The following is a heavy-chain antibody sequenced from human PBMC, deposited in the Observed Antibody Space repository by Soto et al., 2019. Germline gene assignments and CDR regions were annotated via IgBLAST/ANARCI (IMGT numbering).Heavy chain of an antibody. CDR3: AKGQLDYTPGPNWFDP. CDR2: ISGSGGST. Sequence: PGGSLRLSCAASGFTFSSYAMSWVRQAPGKGLEWVSAISGSGGSTYYADSVKGRFTISRDNSKNTLYLQMNSLRAEDTAVYYCAKGQLDYTPGPNWFDPWGQGTLVTVSS. J-gene: IGHJ5*02. CDR1: GFTFSSYA. V-gene: IGHV3-23*01. D-gene: IGHD4-4*01.